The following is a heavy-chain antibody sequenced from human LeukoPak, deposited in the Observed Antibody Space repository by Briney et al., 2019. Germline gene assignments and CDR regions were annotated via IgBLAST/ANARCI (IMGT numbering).Heavy chain of an antibody. CDR2: IIPIFGTA. V-gene: IGHV1-69*13. Sequence: SVKVSCKASGGTFSSYAISWVRQAPGQGLEWMGGIIPIFGTANYAQKSQGRVTITADESTSTAYMELSSLRSEDTAVYYSARDSVVVVVGYYYGMDVWGQGTTVTVSS. CDR1: GGTFSSYA. D-gene: IGHD2-15*01. J-gene: IGHJ6*02. CDR3: ARDSVVVVVGYYYGMDV.